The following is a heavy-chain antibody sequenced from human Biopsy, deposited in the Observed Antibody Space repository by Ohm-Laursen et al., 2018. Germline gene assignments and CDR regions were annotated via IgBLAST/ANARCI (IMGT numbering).Heavy chain of an antibody. Sequence: ASVKVSCKASGYNFDIYPLFWVRQAPGQGFEWMGGIVPLFETTDSAQKFQGRVTITADRSTTTAYIELSGLTSEDKAIYYCAKAGQTSGEYVVPRHFDSWGQGTRVTVSS. D-gene: IGHD2-15*01. CDR2: IVPLFETT. V-gene: IGHV1-69*06. CDR1: GYNFDIYP. CDR3: AKAGQTSGEYVVPRHFDS. J-gene: IGHJ4*02.